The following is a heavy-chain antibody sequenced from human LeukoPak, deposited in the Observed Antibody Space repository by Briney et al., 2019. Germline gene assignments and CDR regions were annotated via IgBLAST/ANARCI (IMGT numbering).Heavy chain of an antibody. CDR2: ISSSGSTI. J-gene: IGHJ6*02. CDR1: GFTFSSYE. V-gene: IGHV3-48*03. Sequence: GGSLRLSCAASGFTFSSYEMNWVRQAPGKGLEWVSYISSSGSTIYYADSVKGRFTISRDNAKNSLYLQMNSLRAEDTAVYYCEREPHLYSSGWYYYYGMDVWGQGTTVTVSS. D-gene: IGHD6-19*01. CDR3: EREPHLYSSGWYYYYGMDV.